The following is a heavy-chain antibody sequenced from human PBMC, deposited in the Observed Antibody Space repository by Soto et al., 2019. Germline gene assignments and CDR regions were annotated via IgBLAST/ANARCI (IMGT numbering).Heavy chain of an antibody. Sequence: EAQLWESGGRSVQPGGSLRLSCAASGFNFGLYAMTWVRQAPGKRLEWVSEISSSSGRTTRYADSVRGRFTISRDNSRNTLYREMTNLRVDDTATYFCAQMTVLTTSAFDVWGQGTTVTVS. D-gene: IGHD4-17*01. V-gene: IGHV3-23*01. CDR1: GFNFGLYA. CDR3: AQMTVLTTSAFDV. CDR2: ISSSSGRTT. J-gene: IGHJ3*01.